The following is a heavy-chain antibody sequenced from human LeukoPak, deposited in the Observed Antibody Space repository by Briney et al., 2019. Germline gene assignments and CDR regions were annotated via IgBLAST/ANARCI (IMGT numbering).Heavy chain of an antibody. V-gene: IGHV3-23*01. J-gene: IGHJ4*02. D-gene: IGHD3-10*01. CDR3: AKAHYFGSGSFDH. CDR2: MTSSGGGT. Sequence: GGSLRLSCAASTFTFSNYWMSWVRQAPGKGLEWVSVMTSSGGGTDYADSVKGRFTISRDNFKNTLYLQMNSLRAEDTAVYYCAKAHYFGSGSFDHWGQGTLVTVSP. CDR1: TFTFSNYW.